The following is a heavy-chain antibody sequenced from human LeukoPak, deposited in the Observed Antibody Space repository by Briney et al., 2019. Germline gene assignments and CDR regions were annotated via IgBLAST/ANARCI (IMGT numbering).Heavy chain of an antibody. Sequence: GGSLRLSCAVSGFTFSSYAMHWVRQAPGKGLEWVAVISYDGSNKYYADSVKGRFTISRDNSKNTLYLQMNSLRAEDTAVYYCARDGGYYYDSSGPGAFDIWGQGTMVTVSS. J-gene: IGHJ3*02. CDR3: ARDGGYYYDSSGPGAFDI. V-gene: IGHV3-30-3*01. CDR2: ISYDGSNK. D-gene: IGHD3-22*01. CDR1: GFTFSSYA.